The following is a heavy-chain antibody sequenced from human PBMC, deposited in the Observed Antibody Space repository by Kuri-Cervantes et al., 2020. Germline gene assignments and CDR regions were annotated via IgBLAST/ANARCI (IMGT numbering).Heavy chain of an antibody. Sequence: GGSLRLSCAASGFTFSSYAMHWVRQAPGKGLEWVAVISYDGSNKYYADSVKGRFTISRDNSKNTLYLQMNSLRAEDTAVYYCSRDGGSYFDYWGQGTLVTVSS. J-gene: IGHJ4*02. V-gene: IGHV3-30*04. CDR2: ISYDGSNK. CDR1: GFTFSSYA. D-gene: IGHD1-26*01. CDR3: SRDGGSYFDY.